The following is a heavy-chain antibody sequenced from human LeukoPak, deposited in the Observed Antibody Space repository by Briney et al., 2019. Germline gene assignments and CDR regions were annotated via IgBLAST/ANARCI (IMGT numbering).Heavy chain of an antibody. V-gene: IGHV4-31*03. CDR3: AASRGCSSTSCYVYFDY. D-gene: IGHD2-2*01. CDR1: GGSISSGGYY. Sequence: PSETLSFTCTVSGGSISSGGYYWSWIRQHPGKGLEWMGYIYYSGSTYYNPSLKSRVTISADTSKNQFSLKLSSVTAADTAVYYCAASRGCSSTSCYVYFDYWGQGTLVTVSS. J-gene: IGHJ4*02. CDR2: IYYSGST.